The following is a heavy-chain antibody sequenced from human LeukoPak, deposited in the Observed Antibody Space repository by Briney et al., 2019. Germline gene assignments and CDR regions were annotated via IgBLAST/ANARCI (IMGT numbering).Heavy chain of an antibody. CDR1: GGSISSYY. D-gene: IGHD1-26*01. V-gene: IGHV4-4*07. CDR2: IYTSGST. CDR3: ASSSLVGAGYYFDY. Sequence: SETLSLTCTVSGGSISSYYWSWIRQPAGKGLEWIGRIYTSGSTNYNPSLKSRVTMSVDTPKNQFSLKLSSVTAADTAVYYCASSSLVGAGYYFDYWGQGTLVTVSS. J-gene: IGHJ4*02.